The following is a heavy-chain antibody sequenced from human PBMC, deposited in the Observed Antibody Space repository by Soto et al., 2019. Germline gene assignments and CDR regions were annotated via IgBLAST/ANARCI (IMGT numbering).Heavy chain of an antibody. CDR1: EFTFSTYA. CDR3: EKHNREGYSTAFFRH. D-gene: IGHD4-4*01. CDR2: ISGSGGGT. Sequence: EVQVLESGGGLVQPGGSLRLSCAASEFTFSTYAMSWVRQAPGKGLEWVSGISGSGGGTYYADAVKGRFTITRDNSKNTVYLKMHSLRAEDTAVYYCEKHNREGYSTAFFRHLGQGTLVTVSS. V-gene: IGHV3-23*01. J-gene: IGHJ4*02.